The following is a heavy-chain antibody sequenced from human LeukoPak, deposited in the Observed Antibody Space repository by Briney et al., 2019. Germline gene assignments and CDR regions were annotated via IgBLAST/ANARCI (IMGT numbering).Heavy chain of an antibody. CDR3: ARDLYGDYAVGY. Sequence: GGSLRLSCAASGFTVSSNYMSWVRHAPGKGLEGVSVIYSGGSTYYADSVKGRFTISRDNSKNTLYLQMNSLRAEDTAVYYCARDLYGDYAVGYWGQGTLVTVSS. V-gene: IGHV3-53*01. CDR1: GFTVSSNY. CDR2: IYSGGST. D-gene: IGHD4-17*01. J-gene: IGHJ4*02.